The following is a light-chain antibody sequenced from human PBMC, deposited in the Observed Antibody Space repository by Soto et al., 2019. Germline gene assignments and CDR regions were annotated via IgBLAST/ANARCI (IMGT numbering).Light chain of an antibody. Sequence: EIVLTQSPATLSLSPRERATLFCRASQSVGNSLAWYQQKPGQAPRLLIYDASNRATGIPARFSGSGSGTDFTLTISRLEPEDLAVYYCQQYMSSVTFGQGTKVEI. CDR3: QQYMSSVT. V-gene: IGKV3-11*01. CDR1: QSVGNS. J-gene: IGKJ1*01. CDR2: DAS.